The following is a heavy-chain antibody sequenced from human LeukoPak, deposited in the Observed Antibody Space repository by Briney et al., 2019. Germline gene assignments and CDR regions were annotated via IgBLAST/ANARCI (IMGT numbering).Heavy chain of an antibody. CDR1: GFTFSSYS. V-gene: IGHV3-21*04. Sequence: GGSLRLSCAASGFTFSSYSMNWVRQAPGKGLEWVSSISSSSSYIYYADSVKGRFTISRDNAKNSQYLQMNSLRAKDTALYYCAKVSGYTYGYFDYWGQGTLVTVSS. CDR3: AKVSGYTYGYFDY. D-gene: IGHD5-18*01. J-gene: IGHJ4*02. CDR2: ISSSSSYI.